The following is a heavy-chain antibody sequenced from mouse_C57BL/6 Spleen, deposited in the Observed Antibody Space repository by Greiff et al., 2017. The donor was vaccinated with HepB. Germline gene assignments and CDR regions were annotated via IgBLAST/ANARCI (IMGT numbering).Heavy chain of an antibody. V-gene: IGHV2-5*01. CDR1: GFSLTSYG. Sequence: VKLVESGPGLVQPSQSLSITCTVSGFSLTSYGVHWVRQSPGKGLEWLGVIWRGGSTDYNAAFMSRLSITKDNSKSQVFFKMNSLQADDTAIYYCATHYYGSSYWYFDVWGTGTTVTVSS. D-gene: IGHD1-1*01. CDR3: ATHYYGSSYWYFDV. CDR2: IWRGGST. J-gene: IGHJ1*03.